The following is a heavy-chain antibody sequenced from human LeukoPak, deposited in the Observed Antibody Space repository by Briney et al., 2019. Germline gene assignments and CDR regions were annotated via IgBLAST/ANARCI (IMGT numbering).Heavy chain of an antibody. CDR2: ISAYNGNT. D-gene: IGHD3-9*01. Sequence: ASVKVSCKASGYTFTSYGISWVRQAPGQGLEWMGWISAYNGNTNYAQKLQGRVTTTTDTSTSTAYMELRSLRSDDTAVYYCARDLRLRYFDWLLFSADGGDYWGQGTLVTVSS. V-gene: IGHV1-18*01. J-gene: IGHJ4*02. CDR1: GYTFTSYG. CDR3: ARDLRLRYFDWLLFSADGGDY.